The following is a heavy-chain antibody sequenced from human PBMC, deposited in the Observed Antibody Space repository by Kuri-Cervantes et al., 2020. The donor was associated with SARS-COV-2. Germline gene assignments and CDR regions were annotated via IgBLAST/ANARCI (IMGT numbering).Heavy chain of an antibody. CDR1: GFTFSSFA. J-gene: IGHJ4*02. Sequence: GESLMISCAASGFTFSSFAMSWVRQAPGQGLEWVSSISGSGGSTYHADTVKGRFHISRDNSKHTLYLQMNNLSAEDTAVYYCAKDTDYTHDSWGQGTLVTDSS. D-gene: IGHD4-11*01. CDR3: AKDTDYTHDS. V-gene: IGHV3-23*01. CDR2: ISGSGGST.